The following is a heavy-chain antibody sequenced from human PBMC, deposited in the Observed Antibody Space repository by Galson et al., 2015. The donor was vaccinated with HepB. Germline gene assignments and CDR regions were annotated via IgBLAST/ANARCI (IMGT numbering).Heavy chain of an antibody. CDR2: ISAYNGNT. V-gene: IGHV1-18*01. CDR1: GGTFSSYA. CDR3: ARSRRAKAYYYDSSGTDAFDI. D-gene: IGHD3-22*01. Sequence: SVKVSCKASGGTFSSYAISWVRQAPGQGLEWMGWISAYNGNTNYAQKLQGRVTMTTDTSTSTAYMELRSLRSDDTAVYYCARSRRAKAYYYDSSGTDAFDIRGQGTMVTVSS. J-gene: IGHJ3*02.